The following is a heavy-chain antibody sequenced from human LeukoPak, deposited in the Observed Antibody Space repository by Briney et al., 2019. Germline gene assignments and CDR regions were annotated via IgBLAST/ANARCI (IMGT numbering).Heavy chain of an antibody. Sequence: GGPLRLSCAASGFTFSSYGMHWMRQAPGRGLEGVAYIQYRGGIRKYADSVKGRFTISRDNSKTTLLLQMNTLKTEDTAVYYCAKKRPGDGDIFDYWGQGTLLTVSS. CDR1: GFTFSSYG. CDR3: AKKRPGDGDIFDY. V-gene: IGHV3-30*02. D-gene: IGHD2-21*02. J-gene: IGHJ4*02. CDR2: IQYRGGIR.